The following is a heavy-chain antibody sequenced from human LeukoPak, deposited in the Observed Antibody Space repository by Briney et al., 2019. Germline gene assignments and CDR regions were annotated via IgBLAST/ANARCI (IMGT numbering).Heavy chain of an antibody. Sequence: ASVKVSCKASGYTFTSYYMHWVRQAPGQGLEWMGIINPSGGSTSYAQKFQGRVTMTRDTSTSTVYMELSSLRSEDTAVYYCARDLAYCGGDCYSSDYYYYGMDVWGQGTTVTVSS. V-gene: IGHV1-46*01. CDR1: GYTFTSYY. D-gene: IGHD2-21*02. J-gene: IGHJ6*02. CDR2: INPSGGST. CDR3: ARDLAYCGGDCYSSDYYYYGMDV.